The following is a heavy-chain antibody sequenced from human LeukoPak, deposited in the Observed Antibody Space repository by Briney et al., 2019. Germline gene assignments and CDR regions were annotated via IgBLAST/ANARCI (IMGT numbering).Heavy chain of an antibody. CDR3: AKDSRGYTYGIFDY. CDR1: GFTFSSYA. J-gene: IGHJ4*02. D-gene: IGHD5-18*01. Sequence: GGSLRLSSAASGFTFSSYAMSWVRQAPGKGLEWVSGISGSGGSTYYVDSVKGRFTISRDNSKNTLYLQMSSLRAEDTAVYYCAKDSRGYTYGIFDYWGQGTLVTVSS. V-gene: IGHV3-23*01. CDR2: ISGSGGST.